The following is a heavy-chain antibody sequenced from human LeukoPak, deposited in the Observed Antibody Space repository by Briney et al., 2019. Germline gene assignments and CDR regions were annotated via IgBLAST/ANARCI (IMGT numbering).Heavy chain of an antibody. V-gene: IGHV4-59*08. CDR2: IYYTGST. CDR1: GGSMSGYY. CDR3: ARSRGADYYDY. Sequence: SETLSLTCTVSGGSMSGYYWSWIRQPPGKGLEWIGSIYYTGSTNYNPSLKSRVVMSVDRSKNQCSLNLSSVTAADTAVYYCARSRGADYYDYWGQGTLVTVSS. J-gene: IGHJ4*02. D-gene: IGHD5-12*01.